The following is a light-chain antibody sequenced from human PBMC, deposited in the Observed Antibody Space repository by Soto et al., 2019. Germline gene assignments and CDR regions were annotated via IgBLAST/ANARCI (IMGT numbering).Light chain of an antibody. J-gene: IGLJ1*01. CDR2: EVS. Sequence: QSALTQPPSASGSPGQSVTISCTGTSSDVGGYNYVSWYQQHPGKAPKLMIYEVSKRPSGVPDRFSGSKSGNTASLTVSGLQAEDEADYYCRSYGGDNDYVFGTGTKLTVL. CDR3: RSYGGDNDYV. CDR1: SSDVGGYNY. V-gene: IGLV2-8*01.